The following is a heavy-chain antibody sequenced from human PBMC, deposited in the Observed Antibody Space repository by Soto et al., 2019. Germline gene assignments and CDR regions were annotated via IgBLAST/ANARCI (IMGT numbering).Heavy chain of an antibody. CDR2: VKDGGHT. Sequence: QVQLQQWGAGLLKPSETLSLNCAVTGGSLSGYYWSWIRQPPGKGLEWIGEVKDGGHTNYSPSLRGRVTISSDTSNSLFALKLSSVTAADTGVYYCARGQEGVVATHWDQGSLVTVSS. J-gene: IGHJ4*02. V-gene: IGHV4-34*01. CDR3: ARGQEGVVATH. CDR1: GGSLSGYY. D-gene: IGHD5-12*01.